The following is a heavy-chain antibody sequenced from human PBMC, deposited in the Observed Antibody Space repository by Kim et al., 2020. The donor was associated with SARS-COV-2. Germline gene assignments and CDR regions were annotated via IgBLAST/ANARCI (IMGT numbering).Heavy chain of an antibody. D-gene: IGHD2-15*01. Sequence: RFTISRDNSKNTLFLQMNSLRAEDTAVYYCARAGLLAVFATFPILNYGMDVWGQGTTVTVSS. V-gene: IGHV3-66*01. J-gene: IGHJ6*02. CDR3: ARAGLLAVFATFPILNYGMDV.